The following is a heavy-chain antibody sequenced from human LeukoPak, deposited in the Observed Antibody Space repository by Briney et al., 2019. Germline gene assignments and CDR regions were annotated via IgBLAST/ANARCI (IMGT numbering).Heavy chain of an antibody. Sequence: PGGSLRLSCAASGFTFSSYAMSWVRQAPGKGLEWVSAISGSGGSTYYADSVKGRFTISRDNSKNTLYLQMHSLRAEDTAVYYCAKSGYDYVWGSYRYNPFDYWGQGTLVTVSS. CDR1: GFTFSSYA. D-gene: IGHD3-16*02. CDR2: ISGSGGST. V-gene: IGHV3-23*01. CDR3: AKSGYDYVWGSYRYNPFDY. J-gene: IGHJ4*02.